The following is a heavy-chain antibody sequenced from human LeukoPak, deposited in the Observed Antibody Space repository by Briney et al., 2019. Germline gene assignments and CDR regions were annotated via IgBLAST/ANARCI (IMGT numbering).Heavy chain of an antibody. D-gene: IGHD3-10*01. CDR3: ARDPFAGESGTYYGAFDV. CDR1: RFTFSTCW. J-gene: IGHJ3*01. Sequence: GGSLRHSCAASRFTFSTCWMTWVRQAPGKGLEWVANINEDGDEKFYADSVKGRFTISRDNAQNSLFLQINSLRDEDTALYYCARDPFAGESGTYYGAFDVWGQGTMVTVSS. CDR2: INEDGDEK. V-gene: IGHV3-7*03.